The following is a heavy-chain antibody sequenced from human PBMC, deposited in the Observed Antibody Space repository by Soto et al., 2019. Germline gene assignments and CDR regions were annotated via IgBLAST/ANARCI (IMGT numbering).Heavy chain of an antibody. Sequence: GGSLRLSCAASGFTLSTYSMNWVRQVPGKGLEWVSYISSSSSTIYYADSVKGRFTISRDNAKNSLYLLMNSLRAEDTAVYYCATSRFDPWGQGTRVTVSS. CDR1: GFTLSTYS. J-gene: IGHJ5*02. CDR3: ATSRFDP. V-gene: IGHV3-48*01. CDR2: ISSSSSTI.